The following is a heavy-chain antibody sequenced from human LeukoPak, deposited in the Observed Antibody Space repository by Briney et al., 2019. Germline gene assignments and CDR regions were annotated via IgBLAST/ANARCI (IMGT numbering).Heavy chain of an antibody. Sequence: PGGSLRLSCAASGFIFSSYGMHWVRQAPGKGLEWVAFIRYDGSNKYYADSVKGRFTISRDNSKNKLYLQMNSLRTEDTAVFYCAKDLTTVTSQGDYWGQGTLVTVSS. V-gene: IGHV3-30*02. CDR3: AKDLTTVTSQGDY. CDR1: GFIFSSYG. D-gene: IGHD4-17*01. J-gene: IGHJ4*02. CDR2: IRYDGSNK.